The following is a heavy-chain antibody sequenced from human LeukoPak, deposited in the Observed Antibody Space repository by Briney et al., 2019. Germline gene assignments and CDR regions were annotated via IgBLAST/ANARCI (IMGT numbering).Heavy chain of an antibody. CDR1: GGSFSGYY. D-gene: IGHD3-16*01. Sequence: SETLSLTCAVYGGSFSGYYWSWIRQPPGKGLEWIGEINHSGSTNYNPSLKSRVTISVDTSKNQFSLKLSSVTAADTAVYYCARGPRTVMTLFGAKDDAFDIWGQGTMVTVSS. CDR2: INHSGST. J-gene: IGHJ3*02. V-gene: IGHV4-34*01. CDR3: ARGPRTVMTLFGAKDDAFDI.